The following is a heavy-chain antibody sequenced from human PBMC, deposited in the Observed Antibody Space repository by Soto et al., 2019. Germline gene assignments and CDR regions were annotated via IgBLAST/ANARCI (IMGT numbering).Heavy chain of an antibody. V-gene: IGHV1-69*06. CDR2: IIPIFGTA. D-gene: IGHD2-2*01. Sequence: SVKVSCKASGGTFSSYAINWVRQAPGQGLERMGGIIPIFGTANCAQKFQGRVTITADKSTSTAYMELSSLRSEDTAVYYCARGKVPATAYDYWGQGTLVTVSS. CDR1: GGTFSSYA. CDR3: ARGKVPATAYDY. J-gene: IGHJ4*02.